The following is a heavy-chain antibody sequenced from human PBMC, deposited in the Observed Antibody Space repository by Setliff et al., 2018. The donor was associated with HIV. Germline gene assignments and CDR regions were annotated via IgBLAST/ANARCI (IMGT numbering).Heavy chain of an antibody. D-gene: IGHD3-10*01. J-gene: IGHJ4*02. Sequence: SGPTLVNPTQTLTLTCTFSGFSLSPRGMSVSWIRQPPGKALEWLARIDWDDAKYYSTSLKTRLTISKDTSKNQVVLTMTNMDPVDTATYYCARGSESLTYFDNLCPGTLVTVSS. CDR2: IDWDDAK. V-gene: IGHV2-70*11. CDR3: ARGSESLTYFDN. CDR1: GFSLSPRGMS.